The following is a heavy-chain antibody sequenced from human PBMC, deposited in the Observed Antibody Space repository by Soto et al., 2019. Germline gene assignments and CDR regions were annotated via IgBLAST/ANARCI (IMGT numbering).Heavy chain of an antibody. D-gene: IGHD3-10*01. Sequence: EVQLVESGGGLVEPGKSLRLSCAVSGFTISTHAIIWVRQGPGKGLEWVSGIDSGGNTYYGDSVKGRFTISRDNSKNALYLQMNSLRAEDTAEYYCAKEGYVSGFFWGQGTLVTVSS. J-gene: IGHJ4*02. CDR2: IDSGGNT. V-gene: IGHV3-23*04. CDR1: GFTISTHA. CDR3: AKEGYVSGFF.